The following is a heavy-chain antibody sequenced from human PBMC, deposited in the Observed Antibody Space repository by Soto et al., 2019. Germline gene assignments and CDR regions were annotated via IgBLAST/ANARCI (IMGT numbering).Heavy chain of an antibody. V-gene: IGHV1-8*01. CDR1: GYTFSNYD. Sequence: QVQLVQSGAEVKKPGASVKVSCKSSGYTFSNYDVNWVRQAPGQGLEWMGWMNPNTGNTGYAQNFQGRITMTGDTSPSTGYMELSGLRSEDTAVYYCASHPEGPLLGFDYWGQGTLVIVSS. J-gene: IGHJ4*02. D-gene: IGHD3-10*01. CDR2: MNPNTGNT. CDR3: ASHPEGPLLGFDY.